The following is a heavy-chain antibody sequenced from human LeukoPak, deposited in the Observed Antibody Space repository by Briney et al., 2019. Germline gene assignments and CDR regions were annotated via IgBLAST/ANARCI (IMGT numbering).Heavy chain of an antibody. Sequence: PSETLSLTCTVSGGSISSYYWSWIRQPPGKGLEWIGYIYYSGSTNYNPSLKSRVTISVDTSKNQCSLKLSSVTAADTAVYYCARGRMDSSGDYYPEHYYFDYWGQGTLVTVSS. CDR2: IYYSGST. CDR3: ARGRMDSSGDYYPEHYYFDY. D-gene: IGHD3-22*01. V-gene: IGHV4-59*08. CDR1: GGSISSYY. J-gene: IGHJ4*02.